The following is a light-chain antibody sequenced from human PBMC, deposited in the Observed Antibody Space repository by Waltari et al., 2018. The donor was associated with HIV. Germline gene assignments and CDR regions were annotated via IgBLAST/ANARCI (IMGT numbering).Light chain of an antibody. J-gene: IGLJ2*01. Sequence: QSALTQPASVSGSPGQSITISCTSTSSDVATYKLVSWYQQHPGKAPKLTIYEVSKRPSGCSGRVSGSKSGVTASLTISGRQAEDEADYYCCSYVSNVIFGGGTKLTVL. CDR3: CSYVSNVI. V-gene: IGLV2-23*02. CDR2: EVS. CDR1: SSDVATYKL.